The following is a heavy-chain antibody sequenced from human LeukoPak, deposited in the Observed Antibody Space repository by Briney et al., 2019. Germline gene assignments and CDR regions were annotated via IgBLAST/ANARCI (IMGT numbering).Heavy chain of an antibody. CDR1: GGSISSGGYS. J-gene: IGHJ5*02. V-gene: IGHV4-30-2*01. D-gene: IGHD3-22*01. CDR2: IYHSGST. CDR3: ARAPNRYYDSSGTRFNWFDP. Sequence: PSETLSLTCAVSGGSISSGGYSWSWIRQPPGKGLEWIGYIYHSGSTYYNPSLKSRVTISVDRSKNQFSLKLSSVTAADTAVYYCARAPNRYYDSSGTRFNWFDPWGQGTLVTVSS.